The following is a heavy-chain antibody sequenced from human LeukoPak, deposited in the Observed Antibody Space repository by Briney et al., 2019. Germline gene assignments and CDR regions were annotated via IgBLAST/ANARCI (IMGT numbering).Heavy chain of an antibody. CDR2: INHSGST. D-gene: IGHD4-17*01. Sequence: SETLSLTCTVSGGSISSSSYYWSWIRQPPGKGLEWIGEINHSGSTNYNPSLKSRVTISVDTSKNQFSLKLSSVTAADTAVYYCARGLRGAVTLEYYFDYWGQGTLVTVSS. J-gene: IGHJ4*02. CDR1: GGSISSSSYY. V-gene: IGHV4-39*07. CDR3: ARGLRGAVTLEYYFDY.